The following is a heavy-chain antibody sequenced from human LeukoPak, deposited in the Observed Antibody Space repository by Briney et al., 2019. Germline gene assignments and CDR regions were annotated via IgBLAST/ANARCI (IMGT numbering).Heavy chain of an antibody. CDR2: INHSGST. CDR1: GGSFSGYY. V-gene: IGHV4-34*01. Sequence: SETLSLTCAVYGGSFSGYYWSWIRQPPGKGLEGIGEINHSGSTNYHPSLKSRVTISVDTSRNQFPLKLSSVTAPDTAVYYGGGRAGGMIREVTTNWFDPWGQGALVTVSS. CDR3: GGRAGGMIREVTTNWFDP. J-gene: IGHJ5*02. D-gene: IGHD3-10*01.